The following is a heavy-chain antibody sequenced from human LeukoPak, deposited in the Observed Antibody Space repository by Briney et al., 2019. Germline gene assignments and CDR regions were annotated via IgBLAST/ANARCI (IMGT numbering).Heavy chain of an antibody. D-gene: IGHD1/OR15-1a*01. CDR1: GFTFSGSA. CDR2: IRSKPNNYAT. Sequence: PGGSLRLSCAASGFTFSGSAMHWVRQASGKGLEWVGRIRSKPNNYATAYAASVKGRFTISRDDSRNTAYLQMNSLKTEDTAMYFCASEQTYYYSMDVWGQGTTVTVSS. J-gene: IGHJ6*02. CDR3: ASEQTYYYSMDV. V-gene: IGHV3-73*01.